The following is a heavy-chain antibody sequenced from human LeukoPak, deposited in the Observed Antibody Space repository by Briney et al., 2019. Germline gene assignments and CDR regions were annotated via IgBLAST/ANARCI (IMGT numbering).Heavy chain of an antibody. D-gene: IGHD2-2*02. V-gene: IGHV4-34*01. J-gene: IGHJ5*02. CDR1: GGSFSGYY. CDR3: ARGGVVGGGKYCSSTSCYTGRLYRDRKDWFDP. CDR2: INHSGST. Sequence: SETLSLTCAVYGGSFSGYYWSWIRQPPGKGLEWIGEINHSGSTNYNPSLKSRVTISVDTSKNQFSLKLSSVTAADTAVYYCARGGVVGGGKYCSSTSCYTGRLYRDRKDWFDPWGQGTLVTVSS.